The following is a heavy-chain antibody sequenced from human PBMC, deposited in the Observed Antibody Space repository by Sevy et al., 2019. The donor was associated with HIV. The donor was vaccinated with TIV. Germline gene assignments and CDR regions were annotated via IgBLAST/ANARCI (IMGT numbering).Heavy chain of an antibody. CDR1: GFTLSTYD. CDR2: IRYDGSNK. CDR3: ARGRKTTQEWLEELDYYYGMDV. V-gene: IGHV3-30*02. D-gene: IGHD2-8*01. Sequence: GGSLRLSCAESGFTLSTYDIHWVRQAPGKGLEWVAYIRYDGSNKYYADAVRGRFAISRDNSKNTVYLQMNSLRAEDTAVYYCARGRKTTQEWLEELDYYYGMDVWGQGTTVTVSS. J-gene: IGHJ6*02.